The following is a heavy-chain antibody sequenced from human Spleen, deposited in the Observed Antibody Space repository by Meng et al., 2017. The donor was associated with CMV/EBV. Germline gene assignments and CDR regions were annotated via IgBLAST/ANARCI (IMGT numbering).Heavy chain of an antibody. J-gene: IGHJ3*02. CDR1: GGSISSSSYY. Sequence: SETLSLTCTVSGGSISSSSYYWGWIRQPPGKGLEWIGSIYYSGSTYYNPSLKSRVTISVDTSKNQFSLKLSSVTAADTAVYYCAREGISKLKYDSSGRDAFDIWGQGTMVTVSS. V-gene: IGHV4-39*07. CDR3: AREGISKLKYDSSGRDAFDI. D-gene: IGHD3-22*01. CDR2: IYYSGST.